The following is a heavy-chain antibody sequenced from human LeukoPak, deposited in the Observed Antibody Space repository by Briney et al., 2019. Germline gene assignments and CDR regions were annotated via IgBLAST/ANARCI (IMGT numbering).Heavy chain of an antibody. CDR2: IYYSGGT. Sequence: SETLSITCTVTGGSISIYYCSWIRQPPGKGLEWIGCIYYSGGTNYNPSLKSRVTISVDTSKNQFSLKLSSVTAADTAVYYCARDKPVDTAMAPFLSPDFDYWGQGTLVSVSS. J-gene: IGHJ4*02. CDR3: ARDKPVDTAMAPFLSPDFDY. V-gene: IGHV4-59*12. CDR1: GGSISIYY. D-gene: IGHD5-18*01.